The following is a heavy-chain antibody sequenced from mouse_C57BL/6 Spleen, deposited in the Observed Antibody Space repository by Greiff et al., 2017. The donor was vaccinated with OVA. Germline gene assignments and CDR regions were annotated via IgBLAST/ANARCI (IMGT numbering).Heavy chain of an antibody. J-gene: IGHJ4*01. CDR3: ARQGAWLHAMDY. Sequence: QVQLQQSGAELVRPGASVKLSCKASGYTFTDYYINWVKQRPGQGLEWIARIYPGSGNTYYNEKFKGKATLTAEKSSSTAYMQLSSLTSEDSAVYVCARQGAWLHAMDYWGQGTSVTVSS. V-gene: IGHV1-76*01. CDR1: GYTFTDYY. CDR2: IYPGSGNT. D-gene: IGHD1-2*01.